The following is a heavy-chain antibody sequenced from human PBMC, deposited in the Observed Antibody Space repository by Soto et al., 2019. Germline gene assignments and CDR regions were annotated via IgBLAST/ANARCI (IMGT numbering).Heavy chain of an antibody. CDR3: ARERSVGYCITTTCPKPFYFYSMDV. D-gene: IGHD2-2*01. Sequence: GASVEVSCKASGGTFTNYAFSWVRQAPGQGLEWMGGIIPVFGTPDYAQKFQGRVTITADESTRTASMELSSLRSDDTAVYYCARERSVGYCITTTCPKPFYFYSMDVWCQGTSV. CDR2: IIPVFGTP. CDR1: GGTFTNYA. V-gene: IGHV1-69*13. J-gene: IGHJ6*02.